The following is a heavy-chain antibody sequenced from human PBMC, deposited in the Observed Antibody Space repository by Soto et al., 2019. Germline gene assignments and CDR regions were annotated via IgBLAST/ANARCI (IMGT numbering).Heavy chain of an antibody. D-gene: IGHD6-13*01. CDR3: ASAAATGTAGLDF. CDR1: GYTVTSYY. J-gene: IGHJ4*02. Sequence: ASVNVSCKASGYTVTSYYIHWLRQAPGQGVELMGWINPSNGGTKYAEKFQGRFTMTRDTSISTAYVELSRLTSDDTAVYYCASAAATGTAGLDFWGQGTLVTVS. CDR2: INPSNGGT. V-gene: IGHV1-2*02.